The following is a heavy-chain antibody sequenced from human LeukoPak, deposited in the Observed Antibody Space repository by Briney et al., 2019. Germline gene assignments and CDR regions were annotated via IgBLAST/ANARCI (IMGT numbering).Heavy chain of an antibody. CDR3: ARSTITGGWYPAYYYGMDV. J-gene: IGHJ6*02. D-gene: IGHD6-19*01. Sequence: GGSLRLSCAASGVTLSTYAMSWARQAPGKGLEWVSGISSSGSGDNTYYADSVKGRFTISRDNSKNTLYLQMNSLRAEDTAVYYCARSTITGGWYPAYYYGMDVWGQGTTVTVSS. V-gene: IGHV3-23*01. CDR1: GVTLSTYA. CDR2: ISSSGSGDNT.